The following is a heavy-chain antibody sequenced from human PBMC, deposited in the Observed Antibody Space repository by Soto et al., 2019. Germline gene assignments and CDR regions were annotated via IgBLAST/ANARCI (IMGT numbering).Heavy chain of an antibody. D-gene: IGHD3-10*01. CDR3: ASLGLGRGVKDYYYGMDV. Sequence: GGSLRLSCAASGFTFSSSAMHWVRQAPGKGLEWVAVISYDGSNKYYADSVKGRFTFSRDNSKNTLYLQMNSLRAEDTAVYYCASLGLGRGVKDYYYGMDVWGEGTTVTVSS. CDR2: ISYDGSNK. CDR1: GFTFSSSA. J-gene: IGHJ6*04. V-gene: IGHV3-30-3*01.